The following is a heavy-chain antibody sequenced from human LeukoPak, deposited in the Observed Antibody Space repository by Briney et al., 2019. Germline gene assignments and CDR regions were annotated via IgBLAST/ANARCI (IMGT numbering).Heavy chain of an antibody. Sequence: PSQTLSLTCAISGDSVSSNSAAWNWFRQSPSRGLEWLGRTYYRSKWYNDYAVTVKSRITINPDPSKNQFSLQLNSVTPEDTAVYYCARQQNRAFNIWGQGTMVTVSS. J-gene: IGHJ3*02. V-gene: IGHV6-1*01. CDR2: TYYRSKWYN. D-gene: IGHD1/OR15-1a*01. CDR1: GDSVSSNSAA. CDR3: ARQQNRAFNI.